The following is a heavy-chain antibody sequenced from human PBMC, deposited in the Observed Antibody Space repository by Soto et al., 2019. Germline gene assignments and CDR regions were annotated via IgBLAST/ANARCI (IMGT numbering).Heavy chain of an antibody. D-gene: IGHD2-15*01. Sequence: QVQLVESGGGVVQPGRSLRLSCAASGFTFSSYGMHWVRQAPGKGLEWVAVIWYDGSKKYYADSVKGRFTISRDNSKNTLYRQMNSLRAEDTAVYSCASVYCSGGRCYYYGMDVWGQGTTVTVSS. CDR2: IWYDGSKK. V-gene: IGHV3-33*01. CDR1: GFTFSSYG. CDR3: ASVYCSGGRCYYYGMDV. J-gene: IGHJ6*02.